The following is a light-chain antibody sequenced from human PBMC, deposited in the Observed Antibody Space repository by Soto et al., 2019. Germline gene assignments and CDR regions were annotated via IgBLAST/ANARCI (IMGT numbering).Light chain of an antibody. V-gene: IGLV2-14*01. CDR2: EVS. CDR1: TSAY. J-gene: IGLJ2*01. CDR3: SSYTSSSTLL. Sequence: QSALTQPASVSGSPGQSITISCTGTTSAYVSWYQQHPGKAPKLMIYEVSNRPSGVSNRFSGSKSGYTASLAISGLQTEDEADYYCSSYTSSSTLLFGGGTKLTVL.